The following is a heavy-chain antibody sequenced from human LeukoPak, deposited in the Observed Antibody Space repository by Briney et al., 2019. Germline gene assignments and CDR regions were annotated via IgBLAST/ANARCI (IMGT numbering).Heavy chain of an antibody. Sequence: GASVEVSCKASGYTFTGYYMHWVRQAPGQGLEWMGWINPNSGGTNYAQKFQGRVTMTRDTSISTAYMELSRLRSDDTAVYYCASGYYGSGTPFDYWGQGTLVTVSS. CDR2: INPNSGGT. CDR1: GYTFTGYY. D-gene: IGHD3-10*01. V-gene: IGHV1-2*02. CDR3: ASGYYGSGTPFDY. J-gene: IGHJ4*02.